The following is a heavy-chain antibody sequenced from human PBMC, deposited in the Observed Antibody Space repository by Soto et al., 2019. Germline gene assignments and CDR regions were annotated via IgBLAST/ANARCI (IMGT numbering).Heavy chain of an antibody. CDR2: INHIGSA. J-gene: IGHJ6*01. CDR1: GGSLSGYY. D-gene: IGHD5-12*01. V-gene: IGHV4-34*01. Sequence: AETLSLTLVVYGGSLSGYYWSWILQPPLKVLHWSREINHIGSANYNPSLKSRVTISVDTSKKQFSLKLSYVTAADAAVYYCARGSGRYSGSDLTPLYYYYGMDVWGQGTTVTVSS. CDR3: ARGSGRYSGSDLTPLYYYYGMDV.